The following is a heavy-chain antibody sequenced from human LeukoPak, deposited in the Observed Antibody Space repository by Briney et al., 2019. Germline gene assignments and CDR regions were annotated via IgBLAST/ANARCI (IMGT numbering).Heavy chain of an antibody. V-gene: IGHV3-23*01. CDR1: GFTFSNYG. Sequence: GGSLRLSCAASGFTFSNYGMSWVRQAPGKGLEWVSSISSSGSSTYYADSVKGRFTISRDNAKNSLYLQMNSLRAEDTAIYYCAKDLRYSGSLRAMDYWGQGTVVTVSS. CDR3: AKDLRYSGSLRAMDY. J-gene: IGHJ4*02. CDR2: ISSSGSST. D-gene: IGHD1-26*01.